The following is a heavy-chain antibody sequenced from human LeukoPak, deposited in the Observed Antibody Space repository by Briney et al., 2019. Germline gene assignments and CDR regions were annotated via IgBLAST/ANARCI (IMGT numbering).Heavy chain of an antibody. CDR1: GGSISSYY. D-gene: IGHD4-17*01. CDR3: AGTHDYGDYGAGFIYYGMDV. CDR2: IYYSGST. Sequence: SETLSLTCTVSGGSISSYYWSWIRQPPGKGLEWIGYIYYSGSTNYNPSLKSRVTISVDTSKNQFSLKLSSVTAADTAVYYCAGTHDYGDYGAGFIYYGMDVWGQGTTVTVSS. J-gene: IGHJ6*02. V-gene: IGHV4-59*01.